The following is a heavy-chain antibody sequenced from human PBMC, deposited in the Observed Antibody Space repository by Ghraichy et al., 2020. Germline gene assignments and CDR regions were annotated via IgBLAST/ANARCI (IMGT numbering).Heavy chain of an antibody. CDR3: AREALRSDYRDTYGMDV. D-gene: IGHD4-11*01. CDR2: IYTSGST. J-gene: IGHJ6*02. V-gene: IGHV4-61*02. CDR1: GGSITSGSYY. Sequence: SQTLSLTCTVSGGSITSGSYYWSWIRQPAGKGLEWIGRIYTSGSTNYSPSLKSRVTISVDTSKSQFSLRLSSVTAADPAGYYCAREALRSDYRDTYGMDVWGQGTTVTVSS.